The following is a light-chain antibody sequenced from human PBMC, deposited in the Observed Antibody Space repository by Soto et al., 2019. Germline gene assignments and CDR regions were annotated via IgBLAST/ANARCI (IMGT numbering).Light chain of an antibody. Sequence: EIVLTKSPGTLYFSPGERASLSGRASQTVTRSYLAWYQHKPGQDHRLIISGISRRAPDIKDRFSGSGSGTDFTLTISSLQPEEFATYYCQQLHNYPLTLGQVTRVEIK. CDR2: GIS. CDR1: QTVTRSY. V-gene: IGKV3-20*01. CDR3: QQLHNYPLT. J-gene: IGKJ5*01.